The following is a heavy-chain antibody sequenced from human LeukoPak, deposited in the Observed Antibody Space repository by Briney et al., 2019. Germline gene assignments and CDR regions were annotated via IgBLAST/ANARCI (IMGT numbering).Heavy chain of an antibody. CDR3: ARDFGYF. D-gene: IGHD3-10*01. Sequence: GRCLRLSCAASGFTFSNYKMNWVRPAPGKGLEWVSYISSSGSIIYYSDSVKGRFTISRDNAENSLYRQMNSLRAEDTAVYYCARDFGYFWGQGTLVTVSS. V-gene: IGHV3-48*03. CDR2: ISSSGSII. J-gene: IGHJ4*02. CDR1: GFTFSNYK.